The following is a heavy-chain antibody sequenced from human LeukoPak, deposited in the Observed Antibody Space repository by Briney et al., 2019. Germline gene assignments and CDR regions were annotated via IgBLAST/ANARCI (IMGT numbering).Heavy chain of an antibody. CDR3: ARVWFGGYNFDY. Sequence: SETLSLTCTVSGYSISSGYYWGWIRQPPGKGLEWIGSIYYSGSTYYNPSLKSRVTISVDTSKNQFSLKLSSVTAADTAVYYCARVWFGGYNFDYWGQGTLVTVSS. J-gene: IGHJ4*02. V-gene: IGHV4-38-2*02. CDR1: GYSISSGYY. CDR2: IYYSGST. D-gene: IGHD3-10*01.